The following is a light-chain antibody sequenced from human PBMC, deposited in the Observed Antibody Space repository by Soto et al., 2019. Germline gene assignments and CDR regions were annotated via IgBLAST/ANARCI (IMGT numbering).Light chain of an antibody. V-gene: IGKV1-33*01. Sequence: DIQMTQSPSSLSASVGDRVTITCQASRAISNYLNWYQQKPGKAPKLLISDASDLEAGAPSRFSGSGSGTYFSFTISNLQPEDIATYYCQQFANFPLTFGGGTKVDIK. CDR2: DAS. J-gene: IGKJ4*01. CDR3: QQFANFPLT. CDR1: RAISNY.